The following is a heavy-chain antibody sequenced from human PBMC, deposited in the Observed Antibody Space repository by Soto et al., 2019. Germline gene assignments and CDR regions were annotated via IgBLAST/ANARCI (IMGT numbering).Heavy chain of an antibody. CDR1: GFTVSSNY. CDR3: ARGGGYSYGTPLDY. D-gene: IGHD5-18*01. CDR2: IYSGYTT. J-gene: IGHJ4*02. Sequence: PGGSLRLSCAASGFTVSSNYMSWVRQAPGKGLEWVSVIYSGYTTYYADSVKGRFTISRDNSKNTLYLQMNSLRAEDTAVYYCARGGGYSYGTPLDYWGQGTLVTVSS. V-gene: IGHV3-53*01.